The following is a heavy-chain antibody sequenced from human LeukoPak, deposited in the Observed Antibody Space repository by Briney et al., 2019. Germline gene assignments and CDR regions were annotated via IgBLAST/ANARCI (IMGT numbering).Heavy chain of an antibody. D-gene: IGHD3-22*01. CDR2: ISGIVSGT. J-gene: IGHJ4*02. Sequence: GGSLRLSCAATGFAFSNSAMTWVRQGPGKGLEWVSGISGIVSGTYYADSVKGRFTISRDNSKNTLYLQMNSLRDEDTAVYYCAKHYYDSSGYFYCFDYWGQGTLVTVSS. CDR3: AKHYYDSSGYFYCFDY. CDR1: GFAFSNSA. V-gene: IGHV3-23*01.